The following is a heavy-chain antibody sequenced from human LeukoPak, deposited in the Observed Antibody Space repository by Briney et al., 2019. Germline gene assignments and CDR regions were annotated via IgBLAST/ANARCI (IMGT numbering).Heavy chain of an antibody. CDR3: ARGGACSGGSCYSGGFY. J-gene: IGHJ4*02. D-gene: IGHD2-15*01. Sequence: PGGSLRLSCAASAFTSSSYEMNWVRQAPGKGLEWVSYISSSGSTIYYADSVKGRFTISRDNAKNSLYLQMNSLRAEDTAVYYCARGGACSGGSCYSGGFYWGQGTLVTVSS. V-gene: IGHV3-48*03. CDR1: AFTSSSYE. CDR2: ISSSGSTI.